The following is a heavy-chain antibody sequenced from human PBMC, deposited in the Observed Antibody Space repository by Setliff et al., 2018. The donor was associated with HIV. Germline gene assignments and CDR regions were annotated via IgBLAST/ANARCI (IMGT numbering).Heavy chain of an antibody. J-gene: IGHJ4*02. CDR1: GYSISTAYY. CDR2: MYYSGNT. CDR3: ARGAPYGSGRHRWNS. V-gene: IGHV4-38-2*01. D-gene: IGHD3-10*01. Sequence: LSLTCAVSGYSISTAYYWGWIRQPPGKGLEWIGSMYYSGNTYYNPSLKSRVTISIDTSKNQFSLRLSSVTAADTAVYYCARGAPYGSGRHRWNSWGQGTLVTVSS.